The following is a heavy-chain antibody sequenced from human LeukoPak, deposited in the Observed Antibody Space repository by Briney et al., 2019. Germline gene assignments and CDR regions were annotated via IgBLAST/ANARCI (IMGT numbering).Heavy chain of an antibody. V-gene: IGHV4-59*08. CDR1: GGSISSYY. CDR2: IYYSGST. Sequence: SETLSLTCTVSGGSISSYYWSWIRQPPGKGLEWIGYIYYSGSTNYNPSLKSRVTISADTSKNQFSLKLSSVTAADTAVYYCARLSPNMVRGVIISYYFDYWGQGTLVTVSS. J-gene: IGHJ4*02. CDR3: ARLSPNMVRGVIISYYFDY. D-gene: IGHD3-10*01.